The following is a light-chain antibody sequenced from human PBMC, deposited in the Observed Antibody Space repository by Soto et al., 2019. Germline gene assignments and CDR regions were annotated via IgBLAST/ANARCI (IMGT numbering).Light chain of an antibody. Sequence: EIVLTQSPATLSLSPGERATLSCRASQSVSSSLAWYQQKPGXAPRLLXFDASNGATGIPARFSGSGSGTQFTLTISSMDPEDFAVYYCHQYYKWPLTFGGGTKVDI. V-gene: IGKV3-11*01. CDR3: HQYYKWPLT. CDR2: DAS. J-gene: IGKJ4*01. CDR1: QSVSSS.